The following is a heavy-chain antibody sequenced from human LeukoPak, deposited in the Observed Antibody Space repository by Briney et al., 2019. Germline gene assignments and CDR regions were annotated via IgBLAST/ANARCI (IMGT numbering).Heavy chain of an antibody. J-gene: IGHJ4*02. V-gene: IGHV3-21*06. CDR2: ISTTSTYI. Sequence: GGSLRLSCAASGFAFSSYNMKWVRQAPGKGLEWVSFISTTSTYIYYADSVKGRFTVSRDNSKNLLYLQMDSLRVEDTAVYYCARAGTCSSASCDGGIEYWGQGTLVTVSS. D-gene: IGHD2-2*01. CDR3: ARAGTCSSASCDGGIEY. CDR1: GFAFSSYN.